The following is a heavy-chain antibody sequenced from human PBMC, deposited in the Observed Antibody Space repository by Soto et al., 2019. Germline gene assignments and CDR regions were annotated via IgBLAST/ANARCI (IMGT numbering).Heavy chain of an antibody. V-gene: IGHV1-69*01. J-gene: IGHJ6*02. Sequence: QVQLVQSGAEVKKPGSSVKVSCKASGGTFSSYAISWVRQAPGQGLEWMGGFIPISGTANYAQKFQGRVTITADESTRTAYMELSSLRSEDTAVYYCARSQGSSTSLEIYYYYYYGMDVWGQGTTVTVSS. CDR3: ARSQGSSTSLEIYYYYYYGMDV. CDR2: FIPISGTA. CDR1: GGTFSSYA. D-gene: IGHD2-2*01.